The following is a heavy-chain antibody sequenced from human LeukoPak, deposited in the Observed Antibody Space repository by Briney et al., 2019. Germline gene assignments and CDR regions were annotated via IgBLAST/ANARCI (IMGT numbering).Heavy chain of an antibody. CDR3: ARHGTLDY. CDR2: IVHRGNT. V-gene: IGHV4-59*08. J-gene: IGHJ4*02. D-gene: IGHD1-26*01. CDR1: GGSINNYY. Sequence: SATLSLTCTVSGGSINNYYWSWIRQPPGKGLEWIGYIVHRGNTNYNPSLKSRVTMSVDTSKNQFSLKLSSVTAADTAVYYCARHGTLDYWGQGTLVTSSS.